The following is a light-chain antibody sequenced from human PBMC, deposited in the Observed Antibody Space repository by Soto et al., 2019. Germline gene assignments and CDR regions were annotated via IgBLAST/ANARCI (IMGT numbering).Light chain of an antibody. V-gene: IGLV1-40*01. J-gene: IGLJ2*01. CDR3: QSYDTSLSGYVI. Sequence: QAVVTQPPSVSGAPGQRVTISCTGGSSNFGAGYDVHWYQQLPGTAPKLLIYGNNNRPSGVPDRFSGSKSGTSASLAITGLQAEDEADYYCQSYDTSLSGYVIFGRGTKLTVL. CDR1: SSNFGAGYD. CDR2: GNN.